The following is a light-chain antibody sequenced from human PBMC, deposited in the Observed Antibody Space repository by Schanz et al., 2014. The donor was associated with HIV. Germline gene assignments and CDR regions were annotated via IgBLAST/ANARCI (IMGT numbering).Light chain of an antibody. V-gene: IGKV1-5*03. Sequence: IQMTQSPSTVSTSVGDRVTITCRASQTIGRLLAWYQQKPGRAPKLLIYQASILETGVPSRFSGSGSGTSFTLTITSLQPDDFATYYCLQYDSYPGTFGQGTQVEIK. CDR1: QTIGRL. J-gene: IGKJ1*01. CDR2: QAS. CDR3: LQYDSYPGT.